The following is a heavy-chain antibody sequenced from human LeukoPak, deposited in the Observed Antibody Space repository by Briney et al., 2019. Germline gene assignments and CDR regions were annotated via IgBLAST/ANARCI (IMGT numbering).Heavy chain of an antibody. J-gene: IGHJ4*02. CDR2: FDPEDGET. D-gene: IGHD6-19*01. CDR3: ATADVAVAGTPDY. CDR1: GYTLNELS. V-gene: IGHV1-24*01. Sequence: ASVKVSCKVSGYTLNELSMRWVRQAPGKGLEWMGRFDPEDGETIYAQKFQGRVTMTEDTSTNTAYMELSSLRSEDTAVYYCATADVAVAGTPDYWGQGTLVTVSS.